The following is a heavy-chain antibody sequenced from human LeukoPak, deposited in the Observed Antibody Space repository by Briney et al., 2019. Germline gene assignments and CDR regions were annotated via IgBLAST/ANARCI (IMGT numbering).Heavy chain of an antibody. Sequence: QPGGSLRLSCAASGFTFSSYGMHWVRQAPGKGLEWVAFIRYDGSNKYYGDSVKGRFTISRDNSKNTLYLQMNSLRIEDTAVYYCAKGESRGQWLVWDYWGQGTLVTVSS. CDR2: IRYDGSNK. V-gene: IGHV3-30*02. CDR1: GFTFSSYG. CDR3: AKGESRGQWLVWDY. J-gene: IGHJ4*02. D-gene: IGHD6-19*01.